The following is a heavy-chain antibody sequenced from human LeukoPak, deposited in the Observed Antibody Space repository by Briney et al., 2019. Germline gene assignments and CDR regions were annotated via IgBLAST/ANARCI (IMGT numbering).Heavy chain of an antibody. D-gene: IGHD2-21*01. CDR1: GFIFINFP. CDR3: ARDLMWLVDY. Sequence: PGGSLRLSCAASGFIFINFPIHWVRQAPGKGLEWLAYVSEDGRNIYYADSVKGRFTISRDNSKNTVYLQMNSLRAEDTAIYYCARDLMWLVDYWGQGTLVTVSS. CDR2: VSEDGRNI. J-gene: IGHJ4*02. V-gene: IGHV3-30*04.